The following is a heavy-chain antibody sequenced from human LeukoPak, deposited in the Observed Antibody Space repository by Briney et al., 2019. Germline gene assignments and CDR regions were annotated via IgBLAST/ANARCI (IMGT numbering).Heavy chain of an antibody. D-gene: IGHD5-12*01. CDR2: IYHSGST. J-gene: IGHJ2*01. V-gene: IGHV4-30-2*01. Sequence: SQTLSLTCAVSGGSIRSGGYSWSWIRQPPGKGLEWIGYIYHSGSTYYNPSLKSRVTISVDRSKNQFSLKLSSVTAADTAVYYCARDTGYSRTSRYFDLWGRGTLVTVSS. CDR3: ARDTGYSRTSRYFDL. CDR1: GGSIRSGGYS.